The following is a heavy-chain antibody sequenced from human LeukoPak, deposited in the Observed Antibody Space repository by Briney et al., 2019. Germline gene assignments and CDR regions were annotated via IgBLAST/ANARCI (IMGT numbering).Heavy chain of an antibody. J-gene: IGHJ3*02. CDR3: AKDPDIWDSHAFDI. CDR2: ISGSGGST. D-gene: IGHD2-15*01. CDR1: GFTFSSYA. Sequence: SGGSLRLSCAASGFTFSSYAMSRVRQAPGKGLEWVSAISGSGGSTYYADSVKGRFTISRDNSKNTLYLQMNSLRAEDTAVYYCAKDPDIWDSHAFDIWGQGTMVTVSS. V-gene: IGHV3-23*01.